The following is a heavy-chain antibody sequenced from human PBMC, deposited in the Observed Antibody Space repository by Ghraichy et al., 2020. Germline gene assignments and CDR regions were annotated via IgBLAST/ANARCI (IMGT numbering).Heavy chain of an antibody. J-gene: IGHJ4*02. Sequence: SETLSLTCTVSGGSISSYYWSWIRQPPGKGLEWIGYIYYSGSTNYNPSLKSRVTISVDTSKNQFSLKLSSVTAADTAVYYCARDKHGVGYFDYWGQGTLVTVSS. D-gene: IGHD4-17*01. CDR1: GGSISSYY. V-gene: IGHV4-59*01. CDR2: IYYSGST. CDR3: ARDKHGVGYFDY.